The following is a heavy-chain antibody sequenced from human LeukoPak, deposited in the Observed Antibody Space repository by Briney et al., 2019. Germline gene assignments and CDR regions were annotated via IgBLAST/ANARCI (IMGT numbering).Heavy chain of an antibody. J-gene: IGHJ3*02. Sequence: SVKVSCKASGGTFSSYAISWVRQAPGQGLEWMGRIIPILGISNYAQKFQGRVTITADKSTSTAYMELSSLRSEDTAVYYCARDSASSGYYYPDAFDIWGQGTMVTVSS. CDR1: GGTFSSYA. V-gene: IGHV1-69*04. D-gene: IGHD3-22*01. CDR2: IIPILGIS. CDR3: ARDSASSGYYYPDAFDI.